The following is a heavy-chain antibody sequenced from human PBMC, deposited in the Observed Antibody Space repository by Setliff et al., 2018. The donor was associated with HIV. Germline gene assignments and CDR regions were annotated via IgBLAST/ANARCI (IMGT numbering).Heavy chain of an antibody. CDR2: IIPMFGTT. CDR1: GGTFRRSA. V-gene: IGHV1-69*13. J-gene: IGHJ6*03. CDR3: ATAREMATIGYYYYYMGV. D-gene: IGHD5-12*01. Sequence: ASVKVSCKASGGTFRRSAVSWVRQAPGRGLEWMGGIIPMFGTTNFAQKFQDRVTITADESTSTVYMELSSLRSEDTAVYYCATAREMATIGYYYYYMGVWGEGTTVTVSS.